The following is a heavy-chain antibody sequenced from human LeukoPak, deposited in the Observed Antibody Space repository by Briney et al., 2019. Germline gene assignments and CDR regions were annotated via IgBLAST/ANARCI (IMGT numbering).Heavy chain of an antibody. CDR3: ARDLLSRHDSSGYSSY. V-gene: IGHV1-8*03. CDR1: GYTFTSYD. CDR2: MNPNSGNT. J-gene: IGHJ4*02. D-gene: IGHD3-22*01. Sequence: VASVKVSCKASGYTFTSYDINWVRQATGQGLEWMGWMNPNSGNTGYAQKFQGRVTITRNTSISTAYMELSSLRSEDTAVYYCARDLLSRHDSSGYSSYWGQGTLVTVSS.